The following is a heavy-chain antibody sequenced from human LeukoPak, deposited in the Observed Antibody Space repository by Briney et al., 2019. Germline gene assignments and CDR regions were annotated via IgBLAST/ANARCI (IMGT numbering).Heavy chain of an antibody. V-gene: IGHV3-23*01. CDR3: ARRGAAGTYYFDY. CDR1: GFTFSSYV. D-gene: IGHD6-13*01. CDR2: ISGGSGSST. J-gene: IGHJ4*02. Sequence: PGGSLRLSCAASGFTFSSYVMSWVRRAPGKGLEWVSAISGGSGSSTYYEDSVKGRFTISRDNSKNTLYLQMNSLRAEDTAVYYCARRGAAGTYYFDYWGQGTLVTVSS.